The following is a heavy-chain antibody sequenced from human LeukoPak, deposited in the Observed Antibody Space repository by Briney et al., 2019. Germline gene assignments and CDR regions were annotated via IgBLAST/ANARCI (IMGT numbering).Heavy chain of an antibody. D-gene: IGHD5-12*01. CDR2: ISWNSGSI. CDR1: GFTFGDYA. J-gene: IGHJ4*02. V-gene: IGHV3-9*01. Sequence: GRSLRLSCAASGFTFGDYAMHWVRQAPGKGLEWVSGISWNSGSIGYADSVKGRFTISRDNAKKSLYLQMNNLRAEDSAVYYCAKDRPTWPIDYWGQGTLVTVSS. CDR3: AKDRPTWPIDY.